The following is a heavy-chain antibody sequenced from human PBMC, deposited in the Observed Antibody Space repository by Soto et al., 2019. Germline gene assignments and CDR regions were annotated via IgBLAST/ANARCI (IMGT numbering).Heavy chain of an antibody. CDR1: GYTFTSYC. CDR3: ARGDAHDSSGTDYYGMEV. CDR2: ISGYNGNT. Sequence: GASVKVSCKASGYTFTSYCISWVRQAPGQGLEWMGWISGYNGNTNYAQKLQGRVTMTTDTSTSTAYMELRSLRSDDTAVYYCARGDAHDSSGTDYYGMEVWGQGTTVTVSS. D-gene: IGHD3-22*01. J-gene: IGHJ6*02. V-gene: IGHV1-18*01.